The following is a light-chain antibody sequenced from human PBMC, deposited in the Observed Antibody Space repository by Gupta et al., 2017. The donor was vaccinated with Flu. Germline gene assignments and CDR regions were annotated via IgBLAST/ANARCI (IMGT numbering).Light chain of an antibody. V-gene: IGKV3-11*01. CDR3: QQRGNGLT. CDR2: DAS. CDR1: HTGSSH. J-gene: IGKJ4*01. Sequence: PGEKATLSCRARHTGSSHLRGYPQKPGQAPRLLIYDASNRATGIPARFSGSGSGTDFPLTISSLEPEDFAVYYCQQRGNGLTFGGGTKVEIK.